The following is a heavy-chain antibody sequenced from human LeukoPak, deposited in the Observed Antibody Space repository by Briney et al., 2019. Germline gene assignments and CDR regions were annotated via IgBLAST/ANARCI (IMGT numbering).Heavy chain of an antibody. CDR2: INPSGGST. D-gene: IGHD6-13*01. CDR1: GYIFISYY. V-gene: IGHV1-46*01. J-gene: IGHJ6*03. Sequence: ASVKVSCKASGYIFISYYMHWVRQAPGQGLEWMGIINPSGGSTKYAQKFQDRVTITADKSTSTAYMELSSLRSEDTAVYYCARVVGLTGYSSSWYSGYYYYMDVWGKGTTVTVSS. CDR3: ARVVGLTGYSSSWYSGYYYYMDV.